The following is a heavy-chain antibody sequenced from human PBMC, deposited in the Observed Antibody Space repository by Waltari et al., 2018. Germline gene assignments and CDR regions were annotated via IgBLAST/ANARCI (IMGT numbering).Heavy chain of an antibody. CDR2: IYYSGIT. CDR1: GGSISSSSYY. V-gene: IGHV4-39*07. J-gene: IGHJ6*02. D-gene: IGHD6-13*01. Sequence: QLQLQESGPGLVKPSETLSLTCTVSGGSISSSSYYWGWIRQPPGKGLEWIGSIYYSGITYYNPALKSRVTISVDTSKNQFSLKLSSVTAADTAVYYCARDRPRIAAAGTYYYYYGMDVWGQGTTVTVSS. CDR3: ARDRPRIAAAGTYYYYYGMDV.